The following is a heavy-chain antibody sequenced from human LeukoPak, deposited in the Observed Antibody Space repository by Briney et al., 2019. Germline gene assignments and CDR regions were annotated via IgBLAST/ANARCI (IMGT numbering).Heavy chain of an antibody. Sequence: GGSLRLACAASGFTFSSYAMSWVRQAPGKGLEWVSAISGSGGSTYYADSVKGRFTISRDNSKNTLYLQMNSLRAEDTAVYYCAKDRDDYGDFYFDYWGQGTLVTVSS. CDR1: GFTFSSYA. J-gene: IGHJ4*02. D-gene: IGHD4-17*01. CDR2: ISGSGGST. CDR3: AKDRDDYGDFYFDY. V-gene: IGHV3-23*01.